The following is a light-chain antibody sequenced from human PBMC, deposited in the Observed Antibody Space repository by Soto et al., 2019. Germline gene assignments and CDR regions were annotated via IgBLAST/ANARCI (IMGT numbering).Light chain of an antibody. CDR2: AAS. CDR1: QSISTY. Sequence: IQLTQSPSSLSDSVGDIVTITCRASQSISTYLNWYHQKPGKAPDLLIYAASSLKSGVPSRFSGSGSGTHFTLTITGLQPADFATYYCQQNFSIPITFGQGTRLEIK. V-gene: IGKV1-39*01. CDR3: QQNFSIPIT. J-gene: IGKJ5*01.